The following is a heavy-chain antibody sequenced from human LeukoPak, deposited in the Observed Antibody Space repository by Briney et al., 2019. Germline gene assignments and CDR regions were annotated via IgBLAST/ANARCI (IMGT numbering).Heavy chain of an antibody. J-gene: IGHJ4*02. Sequence: PGGSLRLSCAASGFTFSSYSMNWVRQAPGKGLEWDSSTNSRGSGEYYADSVKGRFTISRDNAKNSLYLQMNSLRAEDTAVYYCAREGSIVPHQDLDSWGQGTLVTVSS. V-gene: IGHV3-21*01. CDR3: AREGSIVPHQDLDS. CDR2: TNSRGSGE. CDR1: GFTFSSYS. D-gene: IGHD2-8*01.